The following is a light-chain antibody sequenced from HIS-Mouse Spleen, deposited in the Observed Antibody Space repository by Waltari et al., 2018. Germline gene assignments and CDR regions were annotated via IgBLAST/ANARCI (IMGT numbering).Light chain of an antibody. CDR3: SSYTSSSTLV. CDR1: SSDVGAYNY. J-gene: IGLJ3*02. CDR2: DGS. Sequence: QSALTQPASVSGSPGQSITISCTGTSSDVGAYNYLSWYQQHPGKAPKLMIYDGSNRPSGVSNRFSGSKSGNTASLTISGLQAEDEADYYCSSYTSSSTLVFGGGTKLTVL. V-gene: IGLV2-14*03.